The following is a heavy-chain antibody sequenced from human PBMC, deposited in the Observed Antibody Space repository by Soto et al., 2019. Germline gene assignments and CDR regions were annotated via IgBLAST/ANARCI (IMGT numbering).Heavy chain of an antibody. CDR3: PRGLVATMVLPSKHDAFDI. D-gene: IGHD5-12*01. CDR2: IIPILGIA. Sequence: QVQLVQSGAEVKKPGSSVKVSCKASGGTFSSYTISWVRQAPGQGLEWMGRIIPILGIANYAQKFQGRVTITADKSTSTAYMELSSLRSEDTAVYYCPRGLVATMVLPSKHDAFDIWGQGTMVTVSS. J-gene: IGHJ3*02. V-gene: IGHV1-69*02. CDR1: GGTFSSYT.